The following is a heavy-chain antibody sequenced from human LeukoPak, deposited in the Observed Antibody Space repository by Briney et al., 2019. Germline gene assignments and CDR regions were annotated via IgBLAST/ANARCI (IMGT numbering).Heavy chain of an antibody. D-gene: IGHD3-22*01. CDR2: INWNGDST. CDR3: ARIGVSDDSSVYYYAFHYYYYIDV. V-gene: IGHV3-20*04. J-gene: IGHJ6*03. CDR1: GFTFYDYG. Sequence: GGSLRLYCAASGFTFYDYGMSWVRQAPGKGLEWVSGINWNGDSTGYADSVKGRFTISRDNAKNSLYLQMNSLRTEDTALYYCARIGVSDDSSVYYYAFHYYYYIDVWGKGTTVTVSS.